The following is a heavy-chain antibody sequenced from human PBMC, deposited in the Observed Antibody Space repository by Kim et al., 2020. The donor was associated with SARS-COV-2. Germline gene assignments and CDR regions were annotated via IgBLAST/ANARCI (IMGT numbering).Heavy chain of an antibody. J-gene: IGHJ3*02. CDR1: GGSISSSSYY. D-gene: IGHD6-13*01. CDR3: ARHDSSSWYDAFDI. Sequence: SETLSLTCTVSGGSISSSSYYWVWIRQPPGKGLEWIVSIYYSGSTYDNPSLKSRDTISVDTSKNQFSLKLSSVTAADTAVYYCARHDSSSWYDAFDICGQGTMVTVSS. CDR2: IYYSGST. V-gene: IGHV4-39*01.